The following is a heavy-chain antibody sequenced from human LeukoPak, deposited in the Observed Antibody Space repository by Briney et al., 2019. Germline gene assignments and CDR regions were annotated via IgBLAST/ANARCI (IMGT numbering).Heavy chain of an antibody. CDR2: IYTSGTT. D-gene: IGHD4-23*01. CDR1: GGSIGSYY. CDR3: ARRPGEYGGNGFDY. J-gene: IGHJ4*02. Sequence: SETRSLTCTVAGGSIGSYYWSWIRQPAGKGLEWIGHIYTSGTTNYNPSLKSRVTISVDTTKNQFSLKLSSVTAADTAVYYCARRPGEYGGNGFDYWGQGTLVTVSS. V-gene: IGHV4-4*08.